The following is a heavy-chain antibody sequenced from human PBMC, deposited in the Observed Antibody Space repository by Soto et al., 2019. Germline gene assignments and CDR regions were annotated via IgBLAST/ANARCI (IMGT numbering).Heavy chain of an antibody. CDR1: GGSISSYY. Sequence: PSETLSLTCTVSGGSISSYYWSWIRQPPGKGLEWIGYIYYSGSTNYNPSLKSRVTISVDTSKNQFSLKLSSVTAADTAVYYCARGHDSSGYYLVDYRGQGTLVTVSS. D-gene: IGHD3-22*01. J-gene: IGHJ4*02. CDR3: ARGHDSSGYYLVDY. V-gene: IGHV4-59*01. CDR2: IYYSGST.